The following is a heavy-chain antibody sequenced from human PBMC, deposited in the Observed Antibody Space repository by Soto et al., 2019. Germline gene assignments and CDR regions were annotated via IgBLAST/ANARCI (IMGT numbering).Heavy chain of an antibody. J-gene: IGHJ4*02. D-gene: IGHD1-26*01. CDR2: IYYSGST. CDR3: ARLTGEISYFDY. CDR1: GGSVSSGSYY. Sequence: SETLSLTCTVSGGSVSSGSYYWSWIRQPPGKGLEWIGYIYYSGSTNYNPSLKSRVTISVDTSKNQFSLKLSSVTAADTAVYYCARLTGEISYFDYWGQGTLVTVSS. V-gene: IGHV4-61*01.